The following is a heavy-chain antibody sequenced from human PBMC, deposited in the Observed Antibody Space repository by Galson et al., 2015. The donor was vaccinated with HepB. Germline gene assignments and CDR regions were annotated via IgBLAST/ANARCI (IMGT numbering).Heavy chain of an antibody. D-gene: IGHD7-27*01. CDR1: GYTFTSYY. CDR3: ASWGAPGDNWFDP. Sequence: SVKVSCKASGYTFTSYYMHWVRQAPGQGLEWMGRINPNSGGTNYAQKFQGRVTMTRHTSISTAYMELSRLRSDDTAVYYCASWGAPGDNWFDPWGQGTLVTVSS. CDR2: INPNSGGT. V-gene: IGHV1-2*06. J-gene: IGHJ5*02.